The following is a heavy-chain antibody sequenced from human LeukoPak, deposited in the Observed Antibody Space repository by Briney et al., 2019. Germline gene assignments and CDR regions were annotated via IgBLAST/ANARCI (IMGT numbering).Heavy chain of an antibody. V-gene: IGHV3-33*06. J-gene: IGHJ4*02. CDR1: GFTFSSYG. CDR2: IWYDGSNK. CDR3: AKALSIAVAGTGVLYFDY. Sequence: PGRSLRLSCAASGFTFSSYGMHWVRQAPGKGLEWVAVIWYDGSNKYYADSVKGRFTISRDNSKNTLYPQMNSLRAEDTAVYYCAKALSIAVAGTGVLYFDYWGQGTLVTVSS. D-gene: IGHD6-19*01.